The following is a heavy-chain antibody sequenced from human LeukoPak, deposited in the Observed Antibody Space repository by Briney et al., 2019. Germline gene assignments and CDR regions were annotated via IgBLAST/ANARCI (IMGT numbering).Heavy chain of an antibody. CDR2: INPNSGGT. J-gene: IGHJ5*02. D-gene: IGHD3-10*01. CDR3: ARYFGGAINWFDR. V-gene: IGHV1-2*02. Sequence: ASVKVSCKASGYTFTSYYMHWVRQAPGQGLEWMGWINPNSGGTNYAQKFQGRVTMTRDTSISTAYMELSRLRSDDTAVYYCARYFGGAINWFDRWGQGTLVTVSS. CDR1: GYTFTSYY.